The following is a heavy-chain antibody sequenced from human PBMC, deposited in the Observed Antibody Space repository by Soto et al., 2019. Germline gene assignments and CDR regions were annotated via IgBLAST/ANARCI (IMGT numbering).Heavy chain of an antibody. CDR3: NFTVTTWWFFDL. Sequence: QVQLVQSGAEVQKPGSSVKVSCQASGGTFSRYTISWVRQAPGQGLEWMGRIIPILGIANYAQKFQGRVTITADKSTRTAYMELSSLRSEDTAVYYCNFTVTTWWFFDLWGRGTLVTVSS. V-gene: IGHV1-69*02. CDR1: GGTFSRYT. J-gene: IGHJ2*01. CDR2: IIPILGIA. D-gene: IGHD4-17*01.